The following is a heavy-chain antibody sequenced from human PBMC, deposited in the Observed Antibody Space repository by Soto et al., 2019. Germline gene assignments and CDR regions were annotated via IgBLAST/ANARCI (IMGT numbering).Heavy chain of an antibody. V-gene: IGHV3-30-3*01. J-gene: IGHJ3*02. CDR2: ISYDGRNK. CDR1: GFTFSSYA. D-gene: IGHD3-10*01. CDR3: ARAREDTMVRGVYKSAFDI. Sequence: GGSLRLSCAASGFTFSSYAMHWVRQAPGKGLEWVAVISYDGRNKYYADSVKGRFTISRDNSKNTLNLQMNSLRAEDTAVYYCARAREDTMVRGVYKSAFDIWGQGTMVTVSS.